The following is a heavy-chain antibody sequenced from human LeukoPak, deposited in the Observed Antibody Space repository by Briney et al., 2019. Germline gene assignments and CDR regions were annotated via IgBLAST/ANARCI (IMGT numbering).Heavy chain of an antibody. V-gene: IGHV1-46*01. CDR3: ARDRPPSSHHYYDSSGYYPSDY. CDR2: INPSGGST. CDR1: GYTFTSYY. J-gene: IGHJ4*02. Sequence: ASVNVSCKASGYTFTSYYMHWVRQAPGQGLEWMGIINPSGGSTSYAQKFQGRVTMTRDTSTSTVYMELSSLRSEDTAVYYCARDRPPSSHHYYDSSGYYPSDYWGQGTLVTVSS. D-gene: IGHD3-22*01.